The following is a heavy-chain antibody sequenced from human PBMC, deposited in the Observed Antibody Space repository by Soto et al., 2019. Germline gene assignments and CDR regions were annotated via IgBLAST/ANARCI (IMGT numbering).Heavy chain of an antibody. CDR1: GFTFSSYA. Sequence: GGSLRLSCAASGFTFSSYAMSWVRQAPGKGLEWVSAISGSGGSTYYADSVKGRFTISRDNSKNTLYLQMNSLRAEDTAVYYCAKDARDYVWGSYRYTDAFDIRGQGTMVTVSS. CDR2: ISGSGGST. V-gene: IGHV3-23*01. CDR3: AKDARDYVWGSYRYTDAFDI. J-gene: IGHJ3*02. D-gene: IGHD3-16*02.